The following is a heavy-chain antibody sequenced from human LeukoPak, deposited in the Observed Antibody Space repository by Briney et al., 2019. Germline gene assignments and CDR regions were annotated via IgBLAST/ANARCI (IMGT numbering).Heavy chain of an antibody. CDR2: IYHSGST. J-gene: IGHJ3*02. CDR1: GGSISSGGYS. CDR3: ARATGGVPAAIGAFDI. D-gene: IGHD2-2*01. Sequence: SETLSLTCAVSGGSISSGGYSWSWIRQPPGKGLEWIGYIYHSGSTYYNPSLKSRVTISVDRSKNQFSLKLSSVTAADTAVYYSARATGGVPAAIGAFDIWGQGTMVTVSS. V-gene: IGHV4-30-2*01.